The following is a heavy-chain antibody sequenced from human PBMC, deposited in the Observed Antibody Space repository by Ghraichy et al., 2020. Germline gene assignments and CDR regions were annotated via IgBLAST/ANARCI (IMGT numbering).Heavy chain of an antibody. Sequence: GESLNISCAASGFTFSSYAMSWVRQAPGKGLEWVSAISGSGGSTYYADSVKGRFTISRDNSKNTLYLQMNSLRAEDTAVYYCAKGPLAYCGGDCYSHYYYGMDVWGQGTTVTVSS. D-gene: IGHD2-21*02. V-gene: IGHV3-23*01. CDR1: GFTFSSYA. CDR3: AKGPLAYCGGDCYSHYYYGMDV. J-gene: IGHJ6*02. CDR2: ISGSGGST.